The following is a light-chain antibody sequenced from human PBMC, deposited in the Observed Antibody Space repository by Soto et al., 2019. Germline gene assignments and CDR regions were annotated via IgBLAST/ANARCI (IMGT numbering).Light chain of an antibody. CDR1: QSVSSNY. J-gene: IGKJ1*01. Sequence: EIVLTQSPGTLSLPPGERATLSCRASQSVSSNYLAWYQRKPGQAPRLLIYGASSRATDIPNRFSGSGSGTDFTLTITRLEPEDFAVYFCQQYGGSPPTFGQGTKVEIK. CDR2: GAS. V-gene: IGKV3-20*01. CDR3: QQYGGSPPT.